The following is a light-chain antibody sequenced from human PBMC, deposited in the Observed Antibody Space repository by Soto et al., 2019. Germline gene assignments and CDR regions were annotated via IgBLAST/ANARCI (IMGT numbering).Light chain of an antibody. CDR3: QQYNNWPFPSWT. J-gene: IGKJ1*01. CDR2: GAS. CDR1: QSVSSN. V-gene: IGKV3-15*01. Sequence: EIVMTQSPATLSVSPGERATLSCRASQSVSSNLAWYQQKPGQAPRLLIYGASTRATGIPRFSGSGSGTEFTLTISSLQSEDFAVYYCQQYNNWPFPSWTFGQGTKVEIK.